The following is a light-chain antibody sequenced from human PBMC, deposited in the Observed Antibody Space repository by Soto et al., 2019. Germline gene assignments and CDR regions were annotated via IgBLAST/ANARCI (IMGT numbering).Light chain of an antibody. CDR2: DTS. J-gene: IGKJ2*01. CDR1: QSVSSL. Sequence: IVLTRSPATLSVSPGERATLSCRASQSVSSLLAWYQQKPRQAPRLLIYDTSTRATGIPARFSGSGSGTDFTLTISSLQSGDFAIYYCQQYNIWPYTFGQGTKLEIK. V-gene: IGKV3-15*01. CDR3: QQYNIWPYT.